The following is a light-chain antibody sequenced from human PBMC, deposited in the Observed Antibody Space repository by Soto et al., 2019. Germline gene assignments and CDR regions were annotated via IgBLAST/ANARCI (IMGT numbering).Light chain of an antibody. CDR3: QQRSNWPPT. CDR1: QSVSSY. V-gene: IGKV3-11*01. Sequence: EIVLTQSPATLSLSPGERATLSCRASQSVSSYLAWYQQKPGQAPRLLIYDASNRATGIPARFSGSGSGTXXTLTXXSLEPEXXXVYYCQQRSNWPPTFGPGTKVDIK. J-gene: IGKJ3*01. CDR2: DAS.